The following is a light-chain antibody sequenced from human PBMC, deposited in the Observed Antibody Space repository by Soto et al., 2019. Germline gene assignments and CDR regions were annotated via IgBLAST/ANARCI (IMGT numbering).Light chain of an antibody. CDR1: QSISSW. CDR3: QQYNSYSVT. Sequence: DIKMTQSPPTLSASVGDRVTITCRASQSISSWLAWFQQKPGKAPKLLIYDASNLQSGVPSRFSGSGSGTEFTLTISSLQPDDFATYYCQQYNSYSVTFGQGTKVEIK. V-gene: IGKV1-5*01. J-gene: IGKJ1*01. CDR2: DAS.